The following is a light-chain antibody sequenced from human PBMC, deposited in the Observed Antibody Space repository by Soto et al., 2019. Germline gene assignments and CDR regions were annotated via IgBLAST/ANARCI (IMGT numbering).Light chain of an antibody. V-gene: IGKV3-11*01. CDR2: DAS. CDR1: QSVSRF. Sequence: EVVLTQSPATLSLSPGERATLSCRASQSVSRFLAWYQQKPGQAPRLLIFDASNRATGIPARFSASGSGTDFTLTIGSLESEDSAVYYCLQRSDWPITFGQGTRLDI. J-gene: IGKJ5*01. CDR3: LQRSDWPIT.